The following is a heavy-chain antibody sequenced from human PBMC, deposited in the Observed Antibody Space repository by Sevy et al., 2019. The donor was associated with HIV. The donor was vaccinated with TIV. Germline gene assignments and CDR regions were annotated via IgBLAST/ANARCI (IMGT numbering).Heavy chain of an antibody. CDR3: AGGNAWGRGYS. D-gene: IGHD3-16*01. J-gene: IGHJ4*02. V-gene: IGHV4-59*08. CDR1: GGSITSLY. CDR2: IYYNGHI. Sequence: SETLSLTCTVSGGSITSLYWNWIRQPPGKGLEWIANIYYNGHINYNPSLKSRVTLSLDPSKNQFSLRLGSVTAADTAMYYCAGGNAWGRGYSWGQGTLVTVSS.